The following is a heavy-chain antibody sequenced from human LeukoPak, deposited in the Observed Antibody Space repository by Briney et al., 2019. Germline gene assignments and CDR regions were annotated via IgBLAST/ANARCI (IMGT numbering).Heavy chain of an antibody. Sequence: GASVKVSCKASGYTFTGYYMHWVRQAPGQGLEWMGWINPNSGGTNYAQKFQGRVTMTRDTSISTAYMELSRLRSDDTAVYYCAAQYYYDSSGYYPLGVDYWGQGTLVTVSS. V-gene: IGHV1-2*02. CDR2: INPNSGGT. D-gene: IGHD3-22*01. J-gene: IGHJ4*02. CDR3: AAQYYYDSSGYYPLGVDY. CDR1: GYTFTGYY.